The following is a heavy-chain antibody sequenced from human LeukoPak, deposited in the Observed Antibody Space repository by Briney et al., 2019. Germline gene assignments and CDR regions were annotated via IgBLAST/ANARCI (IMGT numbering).Heavy chain of an antibody. Sequence: PGGSLRLSCAASGFTVSSNYMSWVRQPPGKGLEWVSCISSSGSHIYSVDSVKGRFAISRDNAKNSLYLQMNSLRAEDTALYYCARGCFGELLFDHWGQGTLVTVPS. CDR1: GFTVSSNY. J-gene: IGHJ4*02. D-gene: IGHD3-10*01. V-gene: IGHV3-21*04. CDR3: ARGCFGELLFDH. CDR2: ISSSGSHI.